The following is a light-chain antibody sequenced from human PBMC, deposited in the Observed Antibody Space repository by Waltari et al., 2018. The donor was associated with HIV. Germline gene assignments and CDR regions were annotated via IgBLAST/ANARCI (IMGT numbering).Light chain of an antibody. J-gene: IGLJ2*01. CDR2: GKN. V-gene: IGLV3-19*01. CDR1: SLRSYY. CDR3: NSRDSSGNHVV. Sequence: SSELTQDPAVSVALGQTVRITCQGDSLRSYYASWYQQKPGQAPVIVIYGKNQRPSGIPDRFSGSSSGNTASLTITGAQAEDEADYYCNSRDSSGNHVVFGGGTKLTVL.